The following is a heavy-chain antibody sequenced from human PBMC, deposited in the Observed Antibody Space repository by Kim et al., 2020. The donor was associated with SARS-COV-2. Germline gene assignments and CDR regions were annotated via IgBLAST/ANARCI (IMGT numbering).Heavy chain of an antibody. CDR3: ARGYCSSTSCQYYSDY. V-gene: IGHV1-3*01. Sequence: ASVKVSCKASGYTFTSYAIHWVRQAPGQSLEWMGRINAGNGDTEYSQKFQGRVTFTRDTSANTAYMELSSLRSEDTAVYYCARGYCSSTSCQYYSDYWGQGALVTVSP. CDR2: INAGNGDT. D-gene: IGHD2-2*01. J-gene: IGHJ4*02. CDR1: GYTFTSYA.